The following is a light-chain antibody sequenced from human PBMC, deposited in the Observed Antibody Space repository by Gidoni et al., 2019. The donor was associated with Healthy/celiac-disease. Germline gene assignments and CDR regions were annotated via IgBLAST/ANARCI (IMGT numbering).Light chain of an antibody. CDR1: QDISNY. CDR2: DAS. J-gene: IGKJ3*01. V-gene: IGKV1-33*01. CDR3: QQYDNPLFT. Sequence: DIQMTQSPSSLSASVGDRVTITCQASQDISNYLNWYQQKPGKAPKLLIYDASNLETGVPSRFSGSGSGTDFTFTISSLQPEDIATYYCQQYDNPLFTFXPXTKVDIK.